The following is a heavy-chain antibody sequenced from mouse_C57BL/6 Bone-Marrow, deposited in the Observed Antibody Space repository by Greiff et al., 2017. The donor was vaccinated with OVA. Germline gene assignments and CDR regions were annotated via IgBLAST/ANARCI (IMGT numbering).Heavy chain of an antibody. D-gene: IGHD1-1*01. CDR2: IYPGSGCT. Sequence: QVQLQQSGAELVKPGASVKMSCKASGYTFTRYWITWVKQRPGQGLEWIGDIYPGSGCTNYNEKFKSKATLTVDTSSSTAYMQLSSLTSEDSAVYYCERYGPGYWGQGTTLTVSS. V-gene: IGHV1-55*01. CDR1: GYTFTRYW. J-gene: IGHJ2*01. CDR3: ERYGPGY.